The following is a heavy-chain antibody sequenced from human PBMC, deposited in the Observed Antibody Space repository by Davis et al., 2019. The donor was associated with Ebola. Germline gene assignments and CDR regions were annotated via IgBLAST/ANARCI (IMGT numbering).Heavy chain of an antibody. J-gene: IGHJ6*03. CDR1: GGPISSGSYY. D-gene: IGHD3-22*01. CDR3: ARGGAFYYDSSGFSWSYSSYMDV. Sequence: SETLSLTCSVSGGPISSGSYYWSWIRQPAGKGLEWIGHFYARGSTNYNPSLKSPVTISVDTSKKQFSLRLNSVTAADTAVYFCARGGAFYYDSSGFSWSYSSYMDVWGSGTTVTVS. V-gene: IGHV4-61*09. CDR2: FYARGST.